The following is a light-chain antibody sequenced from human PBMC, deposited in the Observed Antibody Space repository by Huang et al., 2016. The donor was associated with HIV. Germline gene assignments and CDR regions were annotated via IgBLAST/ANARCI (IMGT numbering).Light chain of an antibody. Sequence: DIQMTQSPASLSASVGDRVTITCRASERINEVLNWYQQKPGKAPSLLISDASSLHGGAASKFSVCGSGTDFTLTINSRQPDDFATYYCQQSYSKPLTFGPGTKVDVK. CDR3: QQSYSKPLT. V-gene: IGKV1-39*01. J-gene: IGKJ3*01. CDR2: DAS. CDR1: ERINEV.